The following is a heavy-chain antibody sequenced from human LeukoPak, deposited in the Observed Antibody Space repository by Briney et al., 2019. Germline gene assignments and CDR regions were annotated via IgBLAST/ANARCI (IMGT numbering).Heavy chain of an antibody. CDR2: VANSGAI. Sequence: PSETLSLTCIVSGDSMSRYSWNWIRQSPGTGLEWIGYVANSGAISYKSSLESRVTISVDTSKSQLSLRLTSVTAADTAVYYCARWDDSDWAFGDWGPGILVTVSS. D-gene: IGHD6-19*01. V-gene: IGHV4-59*08. CDR3: ARWDDSDWAFGD. CDR1: GDSMSRYS. J-gene: IGHJ4*02.